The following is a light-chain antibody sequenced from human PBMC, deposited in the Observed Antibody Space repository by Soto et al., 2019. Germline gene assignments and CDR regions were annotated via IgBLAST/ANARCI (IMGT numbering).Light chain of an antibody. J-gene: IGKJ5*01. CDR3: HQYGSSPLT. CDR1: QSVRSNY. CDR2: AAS. V-gene: IGKV3-20*01. Sequence: EIVLTQSPGTLSLSPGERATLSCRASQSVRSNYLAWYQHKPGQAPRLLIYAASSRAAGIPDRFSGSGSGTEFTLTISRLEPEDFAVFYWHQYGSSPLTFGQGTRLEIK.